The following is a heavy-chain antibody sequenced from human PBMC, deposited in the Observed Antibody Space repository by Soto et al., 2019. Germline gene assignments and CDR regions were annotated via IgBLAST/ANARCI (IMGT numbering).Heavy chain of an antibody. Sequence: PGGSLRLSCAASGFTFSSYSMNWVRQAPGKGLEWVSSISSSSSYIYYADSVKGRFTISRDNAKNSLYLQMNSLRAEDTALYFCARPLFFVISSGPQSAIVISGQAMIVT. V-gene: IGHV3-21*01. D-gene: IGHD6-19*01. CDR3: ARPLFFVISSGPQSAIVI. CDR1: GFTFSSYS. J-gene: IGHJ3*02. CDR2: ISSSSSYI.